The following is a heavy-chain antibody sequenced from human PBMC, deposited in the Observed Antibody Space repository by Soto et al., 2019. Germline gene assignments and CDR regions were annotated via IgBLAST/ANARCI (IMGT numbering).Heavy chain of an antibody. J-gene: IGHJ4*02. D-gene: IGHD3-10*01. CDR3: ANAREFTLVRVPSSY. Sequence: PSETLSLTCNVSGGSITNNNWWSWVRQPPGKGLEWIGAIYHSGHTSFNPSLKSRATLSLDYSDNQFSLKLTSATAADTAIYYCANAREFTLVRVPSSYWGQGTLVTVSS. CDR1: GGSITNNNW. CDR2: IYHSGHT. V-gene: IGHV4-4*02.